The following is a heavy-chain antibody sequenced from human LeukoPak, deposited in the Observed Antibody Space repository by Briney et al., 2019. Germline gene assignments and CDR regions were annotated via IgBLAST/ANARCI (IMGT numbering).Heavy chain of an antibody. D-gene: IGHD5-12*01. V-gene: IGHV3-30*18. CDR3: AKGPVGYPDY. Sequence: GGSLGLSCAASGFTFSNYGMHWVRQAPGKGLEWVAVTSYDGSNKYHANSVKGRFTISRDNSKNTLYLQMNSLRPEDTAVYYCAKGPVGYPDYWGQGTLVTVSS. J-gene: IGHJ4*02. CDR1: GFTFSNYG. CDR2: TSYDGSNK.